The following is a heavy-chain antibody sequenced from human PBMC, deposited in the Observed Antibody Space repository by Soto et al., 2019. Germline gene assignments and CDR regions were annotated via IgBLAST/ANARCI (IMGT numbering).Heavy chain of an antibody. CDR1: GFTFSSYA. Sequence: EVQLLESGGGLVQPGGSLRLSCAASGFTFSSYAMSWVRQAPGKGLEWVSAISGSGGSTYYADSVKGRFTISRDNSKNTLYLQSNSLRAEDTAVYYCANLRVLEWLFLDYYYGMDVWGQGTTVTVSS. CDR2: ISGSGGST. CDR3: ANLRVLEWLFLDYYYGMDV. J-gene: IGHJ6*02. V-gene: IGHV3-23*01. D-gene: IGHD3-3*01.